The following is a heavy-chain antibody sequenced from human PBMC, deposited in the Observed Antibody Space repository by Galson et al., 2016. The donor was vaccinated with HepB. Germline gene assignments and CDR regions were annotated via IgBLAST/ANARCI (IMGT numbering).Heavy chain of an antibody. V-gene: IGHV3-48*02. Sequence: SLRLSCAASGFTFSRCSMNWVRQAPGKGLEWVSYIRSSSDLIYYADSVKGRFTISRDNAKNSVYLQMNSLRDEDTAVYYCAREYGGHYYGSGSLDWGQGTLVTVSS. CDR2: IRSSSDLI. D-gene: IGHD3-10*01. J-gene: IGHJ4*02. CDR3: AREYGGHYYGSGSLD. CDR1: GFTFSRCS.